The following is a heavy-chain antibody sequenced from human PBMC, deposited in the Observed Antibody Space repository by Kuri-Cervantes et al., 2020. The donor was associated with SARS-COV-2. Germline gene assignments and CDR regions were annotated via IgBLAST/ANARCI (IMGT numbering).Heavy chain of an antibody. J-gene: IGHJ4*02. D-gene: IGHD3-22*01. Sequence: SETLSLTCTVSGGSVSSGSYYWGWIRQPPGKGLEWIGSIYHSGSTYYNPSLKSRVTISVDTSKNQFSLKLSSVTAADTAVYYCARVIVGAFDYWGQGTLVTVSS. CDR1: GGSVSSGSYY. CDR2: IYHSGST. V-gene: IGHV4-39*07. CDR3: ARVIVGAFDY.